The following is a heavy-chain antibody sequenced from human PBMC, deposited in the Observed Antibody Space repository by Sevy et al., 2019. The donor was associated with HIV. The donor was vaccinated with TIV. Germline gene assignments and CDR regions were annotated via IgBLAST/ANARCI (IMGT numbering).Heavy chain of an antibody. V-gene: IGHV3-33*01. Sequence: GGSLRLSCAASGFTFSIYGMHWVRQTPGKGLEWVAVIWYDGSNKYYADSVKGRFTISRDNSKNTLYLQMNSLRAEDTAVYYCARGFTYYYDSSGYCPLDYWGQGTLVTVSS. CDR2: IWYDGSNK. D-gene: IGHD3-22*01. CDR1: GFTFSIYG. CDR3: ARGFTYYYDSSGYCPLDY. J-gene: IGHJ4*02.